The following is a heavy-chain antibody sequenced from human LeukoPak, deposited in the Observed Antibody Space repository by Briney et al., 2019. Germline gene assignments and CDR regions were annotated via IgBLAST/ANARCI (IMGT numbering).Heavy chain of an antibody. CDR1: GYTFTSYY. J-gene: IGHJ4*02. CDR2: INPSGGST. CDR3: ARNHTPSGYYGD. Sequence: ASVKVSCKASGYTFTSYYMHWVRQAPGQGLECMGIINPSGGSTSYAQKFQGRVTMTRDMSTSTVYMELSSLRSEDTAVYYCARNHTPSGYYGDWGQGTLVTVSS. V-gene: IGHV1-46*01. D-gene: IGHD3-22*01.